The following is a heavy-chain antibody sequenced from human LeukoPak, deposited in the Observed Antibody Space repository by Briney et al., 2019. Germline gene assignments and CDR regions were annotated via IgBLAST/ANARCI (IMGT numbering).Heavy chain of an antibody. V-gene: IGHV3-48*01. CDR2: ISSSSSTI. D-gene: IGHD4-17*01. Sequence: GGSLTLSCAASGFTFTTYSINWVRQAPGKGLEWVSYISSSSSTIYYADSVKGRFTISRDNAKNSLYLQMSSLGAEDTAVYYCARDTYGDYSFDYWGQGTLVTVSS. J-gene: IGHJ4*02. CDR3: ARDTYGDYSFDY. CDR1: GFTFTTYS.